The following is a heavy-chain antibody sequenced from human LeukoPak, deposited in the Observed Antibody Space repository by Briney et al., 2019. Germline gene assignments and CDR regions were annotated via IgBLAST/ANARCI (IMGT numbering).Heavy chain of an antibody. CDR1: GYTFTGYF. V-gene: IGHV1-2*02. J-gene: IGHJ2*01. CDR3: SREGDYGDYGRLWYFDI. D-gene: IGHD4-17*01. CDR2: INPNSGGT. Sequence: GASVKVSCKTSGYTFTGYFMHWVRQAPGQGLEWMGWINPNSGGTNYAQKFQGRVTMTRDTSISTAYMELTRLRSDDTAMYYCSREGDYGDYGRLWYFDIWGRGTLVTVSS.